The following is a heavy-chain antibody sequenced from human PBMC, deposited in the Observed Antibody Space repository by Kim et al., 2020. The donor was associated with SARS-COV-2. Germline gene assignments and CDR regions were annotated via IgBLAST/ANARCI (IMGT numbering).Heavy chain of an antibody. CDR2: ISAYNGNT. D-gene: IGHD3-22*01. J-gene: IGHJ4*02. CDR1: GYTFTSYG. V-gene: IGHV1-18*01. Sequence: ASVKVSCKASGYTFTSYGISWVRQAPGQGLEWMGWISAYNGNTNYAQKLQGRVTMTTDTSTSTAYMELRSLRSDDTAVYYCARDSLYYDSSGYYHFDYWGQGTLVTVSS. CDR3: ARDSLYYDSSGYYHFDY.